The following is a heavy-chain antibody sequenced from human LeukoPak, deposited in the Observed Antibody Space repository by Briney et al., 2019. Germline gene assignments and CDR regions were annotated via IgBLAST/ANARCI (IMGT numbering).Heavy chain of an antibody. J-gene: IGHJ6*03. Sequence: SETLSLTCTVSGGSISGYYWSWIRQSPGKGLEWIGYIYYSGSTNYNPSLKSRVTISVDRSKNQFSLKLSSVAAADTAVYYCARTIVATRYYYYYMDVWGKGTTVTVSS. CDR1: GGSISGYY. D-gene: IGHD5-12*01. V-gene: IGHV4-59*12. CDR2: IYYSGST. CDR3: ARTIVATRYYYYYMDV.